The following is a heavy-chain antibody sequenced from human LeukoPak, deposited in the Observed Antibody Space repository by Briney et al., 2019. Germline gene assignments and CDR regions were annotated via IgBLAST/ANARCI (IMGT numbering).Heavy chain of an antibody. D-gene: IGHD5-18*01. J-gene: IGHJ3*02. CDR2: IYYSGST. CDR3: LSTAGAFDI. Sequence: PSETLSLTCTVSGGSISSSSYYWGWIRQPPGKGLEWIGSIYYSGSTYYNPSLKSRVTISVDTSKNQFSLKLSSVTAADTAVYYCLSTAGAFDIWGQGTMVTVSS. V-gene: IGHV4-39*07. CDR1: GGSISSSSYY.